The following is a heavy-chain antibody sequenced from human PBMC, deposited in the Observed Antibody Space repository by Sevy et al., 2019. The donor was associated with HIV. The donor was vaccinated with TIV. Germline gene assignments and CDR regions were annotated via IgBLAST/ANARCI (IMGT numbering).Heavy chain of an antibody. CDR1: GLSFSGAW. V-gene: IGHV3-15*01. Sequence: GGSLRLSCAASGLSFSGAWMSWVRQVPGKGLEWLGRIKSETDGGATDYAAPVKGRFTISRDDSKKTVYLQVNSLQVEDTAVYYCTTGLGIYASNWGQGTLVTVSS. D-gene: IGHD3-16*01. CDR2: IKSETDGGAT. CDR3: TTGLGIYASN. J-gene: IGHJ4*02.